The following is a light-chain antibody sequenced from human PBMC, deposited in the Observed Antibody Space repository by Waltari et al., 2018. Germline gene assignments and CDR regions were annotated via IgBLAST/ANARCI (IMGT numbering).Light chain of an antibody. Sequence: QSALTQPASVSGSPGQSITISCTGTSSDIGAYNFVSWYQNHPGTAPKVMIYDVNNRPAGVSSRFSGSKSGNTASLTISGLQAEDEADYYCSSYTTGSTRYVFGSGTKVTVL. CDR2: DVN. CDR3: SSYTTGSTRYV. CDR1: SSDIGAYNF. V-gene: IGLV2-14*01. J-gene: IGLJ1*01.